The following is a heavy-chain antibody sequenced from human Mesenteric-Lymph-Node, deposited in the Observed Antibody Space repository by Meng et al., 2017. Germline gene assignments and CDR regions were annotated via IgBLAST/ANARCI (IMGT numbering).Heavy chain of an antibody. CDR1: GITFKDVW. Sequence: VQLVESGGGFVIPGGSLRLSCAVSGITFKDVWMSWVRQAPGKGLEWVGRIKSNGDGGTTDYAAPVKGRFTISRDDSKNTLFLQMDSLKTEDTAVYYCTPDPWGYWGQGTLVTVSS. J-gene: IGHJ4*02. CDR3: TPDPWGY. D-gene: IGHD3-16*01. CDR2: IKSNGDGGTT. V-gene: IGHV3-15*01.